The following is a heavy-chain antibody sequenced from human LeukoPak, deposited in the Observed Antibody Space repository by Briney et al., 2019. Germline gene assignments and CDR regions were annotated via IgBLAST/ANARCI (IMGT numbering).Heavy chain of an antibody. CDR1: GFTFGEYA. CDR2: LNWNSDTI. J-gene: IGHJ4*02. CDR3: AKAKARYLRYYFDY. D-gene: IGHD1-1*01. V-gene: IGHV3-9*01. Sequence: GRSLRLSCAASGFTFGEYAMHWVRQAPGKGLAWVSGLNWNSDTIDYADSVNGRFTISRDNAKNSLTLQMNRLRTADTALYYCAKAKARYLRYYFDYWGQGTPVTVSS.